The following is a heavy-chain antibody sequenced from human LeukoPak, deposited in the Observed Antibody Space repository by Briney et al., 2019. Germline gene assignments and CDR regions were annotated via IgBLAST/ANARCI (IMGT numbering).Heavy chain of an antibody. CDR3: ARDGRPVSGYYFGHFDY. Sequence: NPSETLSLTCTVSGGSISSSSYYWGWIRQPPGKGLEWIGSIYYSGSTYYNPSFKSRVTISVDTSKNQFSLKLSSVTAADTAVYYCARDGRPVSGYYFGHFDYWGQGTLVTVSS. V-gene: IGHV4-39*07. J-gene: IGHJ4*02. D-gene: IGHD3-22*01. CDR1: GGSISSSSYY. CDR2: IYYSGST.